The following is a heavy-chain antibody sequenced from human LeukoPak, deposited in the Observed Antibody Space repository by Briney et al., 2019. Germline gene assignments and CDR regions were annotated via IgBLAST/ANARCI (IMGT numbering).Heavy chain of an antibody. Sequence: SETLSLTCTVSGYSISSGYYWGWIRQPPGKGLEWIGSIYHSGSTYYNPSLKSRVTISVDTSKNQFSLKLSSVTAADTAVYYCARGLTMVRGDAFDIWGQGTTVTVSS. CDR3: ARGLTMVRGDAFDI. V-gene: IGHV4-38-2*02. CDR2: IYHSGST. CDR1: GYSISSGYY. D-gene: IGHD3-10*01. J-gene: IGHJ3*02.